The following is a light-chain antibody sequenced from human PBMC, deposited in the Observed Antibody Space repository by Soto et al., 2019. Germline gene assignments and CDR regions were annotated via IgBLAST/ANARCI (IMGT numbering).Light chain of an antibody. CDR3: QTWGTGVHWV. V-gene: IGLV4-69*01. Sequence: QSVLTQSPSASAALGASVNITCTLTSGHSSHAIAWHQQQPEKGPRDLMKVNGDGSHSKGDGTPDRFSGSTSGAECYLTISSLQSEDEADYYCQTWGTGVHWVFGGGTKLTVL. CDR1: SGHSSHA. J-gene: IGLJ3*02. CDR2: VNGDGSH.